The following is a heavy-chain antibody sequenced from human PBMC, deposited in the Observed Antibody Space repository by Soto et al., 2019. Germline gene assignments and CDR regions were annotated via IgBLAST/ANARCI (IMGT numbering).Heavy chain of an antibody. Sequence: QVQLQESGPGLVKSSETLSLTCTVSGGSIGLYYWNWIRQPAGKGLEWIGRIYTTGDTKYNPSPRSRVTMSVDTSKNQFSLKLTSVTAADTAVYYCARDRDYGSGSTLGWDYWGQGTLVSVSS. CDR1: GGSIGLYY. CDR3: ARDRDYGSGSTLGWDY. CDR2: IYTTGDT. V-gene: IGHV4-4*07. J-gene: IGHJ4*02. D-gene: IGHD3-10*01.